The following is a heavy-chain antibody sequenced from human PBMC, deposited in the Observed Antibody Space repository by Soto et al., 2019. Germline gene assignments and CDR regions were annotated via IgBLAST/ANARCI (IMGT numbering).Heavy chain of an antibody. J-gene: IGHJ6*02. CDR2: IRSKANSYAT. D-gene: IGHD4-17*01. CDR1: GFTFSGSA. Sequence: PGGSLRLSCAASGFTFSGSAMHWVRQASGKGLEWVGRIRSKANSYATAYAASVKGRFTISRDDSKNTAYLQMNSLKTEDTAVYYCTSLRLYYYGMDVWGQGTTVTVSS. CDR3: TSLRLYYYGMDV. V-gene: IGHV3-73*01.